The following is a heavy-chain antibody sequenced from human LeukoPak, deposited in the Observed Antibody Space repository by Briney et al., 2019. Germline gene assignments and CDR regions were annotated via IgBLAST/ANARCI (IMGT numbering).Heavy chain of an antibody. D-gene: IGHD3-10*01. Sequence: SETLSLTCTVSGGSISGDYWSWIRQPPRKGLEYIGYIYYSGTGSTNYNPSLKSRVTISVDTSKNQFSLKLSSVTPADTAVYYCARLAARRGYYYYDMDVWGQGTTVTVSS. CDR2: IYYSGTGST. CDR1: GGSISGDY. CDR3: ARLAARRGYYYYDMDV. J-gene: IGHJ6*02. V-gene: IGHV4-59*01.